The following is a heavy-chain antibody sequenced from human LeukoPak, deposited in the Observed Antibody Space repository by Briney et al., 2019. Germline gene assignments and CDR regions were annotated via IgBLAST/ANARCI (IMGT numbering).Heavy chain of an antibody. CDR3: ARDGDIVVVPADLDY. Sequence: GGSRRLSCAASGLTFSTYSMNWVRQAPGKGLEWVSSISSSSSYIYYADSVKGRFTISRDNAKNSLYLQMNSLRAEDTAVYYCARDGDIVVVPADLDYWGQGTLVTVSS. D-gene: IGHD2-2*01. CDR2: ISSSSSYI. CDR1: GLTFSTYS. J-gene: IGHJ4*02. V-gene: IGHV3-21*01.